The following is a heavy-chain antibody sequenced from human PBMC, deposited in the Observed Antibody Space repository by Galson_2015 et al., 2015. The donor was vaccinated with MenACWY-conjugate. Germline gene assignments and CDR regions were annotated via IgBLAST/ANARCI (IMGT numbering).Heavy chain of an antibody. CDR3: AKDAGRATETTKATMIYYFDF. Sequence: SLRLSCAASGFTFSSYAMHWVRQAPGKGLEWVAVISYDGSKKYYADSVKGRFTISRDNSKNTVFLQMNSLSAEDTAVFYCAKDAGRATETTKATMIYYFDFWGQGTLVTVSS. CDR1: GFTFSSYA. CDR2: ISYDGSKK. V-gene: IGHV3-30*18. D-gene: IGHD4-11*01. J-gene: IGHJ4*02.